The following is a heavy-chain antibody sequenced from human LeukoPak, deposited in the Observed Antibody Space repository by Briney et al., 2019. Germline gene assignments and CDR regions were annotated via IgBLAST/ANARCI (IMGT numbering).Heavy chain of an antibody. CDR2: IIPILGIA. CDR1: GGTFGSYA. D-gene: IGHD6-13*01. J-gene: IGHJ4*02. CDR3: ASIAAAGTPSDY. V-gene: IGHV1-69*04. Sequence: SVKVSCKASGGTFGSYAISWVRQAPGQGLEWMGRIIPILGIANYAQKFQGRVTITADKSTSTAYMELSSLRSEDTAVYYCASIAAAGTPSDYWGQGTLVTVSS.